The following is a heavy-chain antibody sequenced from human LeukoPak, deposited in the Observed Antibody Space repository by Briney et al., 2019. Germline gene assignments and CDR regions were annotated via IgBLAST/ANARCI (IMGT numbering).Heavy chain of an antibody. CDR1: GFTFSSYA. CDR2: ISGSGGST. J-gene: IGHJ4*02. CDR3: AKTGQWLVEGYFDY. V-gene: IGHV3-23*01. D-gene: IGHD6-19*01. Sequence: GGSLRLSCAASGFTFSSYAMSWARQAPGKGLEWVSAISGSGGSTYYADSVKGRFTISRDNSKNTLYLQMNSLRAEDTAVYYCAKTGQWLVEGYFDYWGQGTLVTVSS.